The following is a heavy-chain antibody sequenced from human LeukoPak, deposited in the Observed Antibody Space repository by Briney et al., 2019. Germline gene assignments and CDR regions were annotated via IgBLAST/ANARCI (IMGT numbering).Heavy chain of an antibody. CDR2: ISYDGSNK. CDR3: ARVEGYKTEINYFDY. D-gene: IGHD1-14*01. V-gene: IGHV3-30-3*01. J-gene: IGHJ4*02. CDR1: GFTFSTYW. Sequence: GGSLRLSCAASGFTFSTYWMTWLRQAPGKGLEWVAVISYDGSNKYYADSVKGRFTISRDNSKNTLYLQMNSLRAEDTAVYYCARVEGYKTEINYFDYWGQGTLVTVSS.